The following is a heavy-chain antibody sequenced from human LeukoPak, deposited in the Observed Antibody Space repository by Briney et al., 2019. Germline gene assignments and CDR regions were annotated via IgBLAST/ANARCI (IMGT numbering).Heavy chain of an antibody. CDR1: GSISSYY. J-gene: IGHJ4*02. CDR2: SYFTWNP. CDR3: AGLRSTVAWASFDY. V-gene: IGHV4-59*08. Sequence: PSETLSLTCIVSGSISSYYCTLSRQPPGKGLEGIGHSYFTWNPNYNPSLKTRVTISVDPPKNQFSLNLTSVTAADTAVYYCAGLRSTVAWASFDYWGQGILVTVSS. D-gene: IGHD4-23*01.